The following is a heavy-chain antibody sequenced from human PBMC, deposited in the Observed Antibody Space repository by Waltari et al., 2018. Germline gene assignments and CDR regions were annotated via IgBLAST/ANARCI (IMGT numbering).Heavy chain of an antibody. Sequence: QVQLQQWGAGLLKPSETLSLTCAVYGGSFSGYYWSWIRQPPGKGLEWIGEINHSGSTNYNPSLKSRVTISVDTSKNQFSLKLSSVTAADTAVYYCARRLLWFGELLNWFDPWGQGTLVTVSS. V-gene: IGHV4-34*01. CDR2: INHSGST. D-gene: IGHD3-10*01. CDR1: GGSFSGYY. J-gene: IGHJ5*02. CDR3: ARRLLWFGELLNWFDP.